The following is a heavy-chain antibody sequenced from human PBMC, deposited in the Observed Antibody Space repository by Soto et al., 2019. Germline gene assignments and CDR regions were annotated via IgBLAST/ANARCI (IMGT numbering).Heavy chain of an antibody. D-gene: IGHD3-22*01. J-gene: IGHJ4*02. Sequence: GGSLRLSCAASGFTFSSYAMHWVRQAPGKGLEWVAVISYDGSNKYYADSVKGRFTISRDNSKNTLYLQMNSLRAEDTAVYYCARDYDPYDSSGYYSYWGQGTLVTVSS. V-gene: IGHV3-30-3*01. CDR3: ARDYDPYDSSGYYSY. CDR2: ISYDGSNK. CDR1: GFTFSSYA.